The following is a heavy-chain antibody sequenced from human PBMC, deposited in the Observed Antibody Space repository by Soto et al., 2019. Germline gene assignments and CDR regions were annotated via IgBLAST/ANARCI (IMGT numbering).Heavy chain of an antibody. CDR2: INHSGST. CDR1: GGSFSGYY. Sequence: SETLSLTCAVYGGSFSGYYWSWIRQPPGKGLEWSGEINHSGSTNYNQSHKSRVTISVDTSKNQFPLKLSSVTAADTAVYYCARGNQYYYGSGSYYNNWFDPWGQGTLVTVSS. V-gene: IGHV4-34*01. CDR3: ARGNQYYYGSGSYYNNWFDP. D-gene: IGHD3-10*01. J-gene: IGHJ5*02.